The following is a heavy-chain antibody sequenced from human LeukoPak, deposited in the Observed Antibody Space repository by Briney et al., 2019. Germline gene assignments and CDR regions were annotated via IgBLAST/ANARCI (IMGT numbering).Heavy chain of an antibody. D-gene: IGHD3-22*01. Sequence: ASVKVSCKASGYTFTGYYMHWVRQAPGQGLEWMGWINPNSGGTNYAQKFQGRVTMTRDTSISAAYMELSRLRSDDTAVYYCARLGRSDDSSGYYGYWGQRTLVTVSS. CDR1: GYTFTGYY. V-gene: IGHV1-2*02. CDR2: INPNSGGT. CDR3: ARLGRSDDSSGYYGY. J-gene: IGHJ4*02.